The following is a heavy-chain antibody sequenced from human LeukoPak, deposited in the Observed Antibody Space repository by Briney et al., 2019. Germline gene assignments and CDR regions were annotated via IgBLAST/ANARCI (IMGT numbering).Heavy chain of an antibody. D-gene: IGHD3-16*01. CDR2: IYYSGST. V-gene: IGHV4-59*01. CDR3: ARERGGYFDY. J-gene: IGHJ4*02. Sequence: PSETLSLTCTVSGGSISSYYWSWIRQPPGKGLEWIGYIYYSGSTNYNPSLKSRVTISVDTSKNQFSLKLSSVTAADTAVYYCARERGGYFDYWGQGILVTVSS. CDR1: GGSISSYY.